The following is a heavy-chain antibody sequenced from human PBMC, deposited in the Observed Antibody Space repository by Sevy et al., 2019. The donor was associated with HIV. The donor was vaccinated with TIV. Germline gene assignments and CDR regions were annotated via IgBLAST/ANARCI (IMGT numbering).Heavy chain of an antibody. J-gene: IGHJ5*02. CDR3: ARVRTVAGVNGVGWFHP. V-gene: IGHV4-61*02. Sequence: SETLSLTCTVSGGSISSGGYYWSWIRQPAGEGLEWIGRIYPSGSTNYRPSLKSRVTMSVDTSKNQFSLELSSVTAADTAVYYCARVRTVAGVNGVGWFHPWGQGTLVTVSS. D-gene: IGHD2-8*01. CDR1: GGSISSGGYY. CDR2: IYPSGST.